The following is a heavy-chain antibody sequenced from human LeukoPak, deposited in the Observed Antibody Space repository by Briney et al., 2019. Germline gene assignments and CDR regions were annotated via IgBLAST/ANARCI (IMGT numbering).Heavy chain of an antibody. CDR1: GFTFSSYG. CDR2: ISYDGRNK. CDR3: ARGGGTIFGVLITIGDYMDV. V-gene: IGHV3-30*03. Sequence: PGRSLRLSCAASGFTFSSYGMHWVRQAPGKGLEWVALISYDGRNKFYADSVKGRFTLSRDSSKNTLYLRMNSLRAEDTALYYCARGGGTIFGVLITIGDYMDVWGKGTTVTVSS. J-gene: IGHJ6*03. D-gene: IGHD3-3*01.